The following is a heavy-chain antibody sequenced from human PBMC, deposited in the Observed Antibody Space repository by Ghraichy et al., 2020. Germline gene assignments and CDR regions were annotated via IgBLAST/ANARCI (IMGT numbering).Heavy chain of an antibody. CDR1: GGTFSRNG. CDR2: IIPILGTT. CDR3: VRDDETKLPADLDY. Sequence: SVKVSCKASGGTFSRNGINWVRQGPGQGLEWMGWIIPILGTTNYAQKFRGRVTMTADGSTSTAYMELSSLRPEDTGVYYCVRDDETKLPADLDYWGPGTLVTVSS. D-gene: IGHD1-1*01. J-gene: IGHJ4*02. V-gene: IGHV1-69*13.